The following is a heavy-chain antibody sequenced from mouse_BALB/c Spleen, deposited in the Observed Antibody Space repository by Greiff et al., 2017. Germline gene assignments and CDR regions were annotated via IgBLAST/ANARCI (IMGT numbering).Heavy chain of an antibody. Sequence: QVQLKESGPGLVAPSQSLSITCTVSGFSLTGYGVNWVRQPPGKGLEWLGMIWGDGSTDYNSALKSRLSISKDNSKSQVFLKMNSLQTDDTARYYCARANWDGFYAMDYWGQGTSVTVSS. CDR1: GFSLTGYG. D-gene: IGHD4-1*01. CDR3: ARANWDGFYAMDY. J-gene: IGHJ4*01. V-gene: IGHV2-6-7*01. CDR2: IWGDGST.